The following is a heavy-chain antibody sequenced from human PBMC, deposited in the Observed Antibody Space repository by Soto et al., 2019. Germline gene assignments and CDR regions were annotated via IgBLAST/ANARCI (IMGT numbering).Heavy chain of an antibody. V-gene: IGHV1-8*01. CDR2: MNPNSGNT. CDR1: GYTFTSYD. Sequence: GASVKVSCKASGYTFTSYDINWVRQATGQGLEWMGWMNPNSGNTGYAQKLQGRVTMTRNTSISTAYMELSSLRSGDMAVYYCARAIAVAGNFYYCMGVWGKGTTVTVS. CDR3: ARAIAVAGNFYYCMGV. D-gene: IGHD6-19*01. J-gene: IGHJ6*03.